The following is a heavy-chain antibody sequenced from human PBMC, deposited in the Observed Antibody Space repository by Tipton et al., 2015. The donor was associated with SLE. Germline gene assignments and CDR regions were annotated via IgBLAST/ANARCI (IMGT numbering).Heavy chain of an antibody. J-gene: IGHJ4*02. CDR2: IYSSGST. CDR3: ARLFSPTPYGDYVYFDY. CDR1: GASISSYY. V-gene: IGHV4-59*08. D-gene: IGHD4-17*01. Sequence: TLSLTCTVSGASISSYYWSWIRQPPGKGLEWIGYIYSSGSTNYNPSLKSRVTISVDTSKNQFSLKLSSVTAADTAVYYCARLFSPTPYGDYVYFDYWGQGTLVTVS.